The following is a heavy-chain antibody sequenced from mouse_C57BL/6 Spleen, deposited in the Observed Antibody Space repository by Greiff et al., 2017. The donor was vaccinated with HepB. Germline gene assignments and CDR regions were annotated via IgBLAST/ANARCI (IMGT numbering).Heavy chain of an antibody. D-gene: IGHD1-1*01. CDR2: IYPGSGST. J-gene: IGHJ2*01. CDR3: AHRRDITTVVRVGYYFDY. Sequence: QVQLQQPGAELVKPGASVKMSCKASGYTFTSYWITWVKQRPGQGLEWIGDIYPGSGSTNYNEKFKSKATLTVDTSSSTAYMQLSSLTSEDSAVYYCAHRRDITTVVRVGYYFDYWGQGTTLTVSS. CDR1: GYTFTSYW. V-gene: IGHV1-55*01.